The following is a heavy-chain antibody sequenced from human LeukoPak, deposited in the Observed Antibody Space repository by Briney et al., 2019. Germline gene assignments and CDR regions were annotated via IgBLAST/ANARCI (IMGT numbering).Heavy chain of an antibody. D-gene: IGHD5-18*01. J-gene: IGHJ3*01. Sequence: PGRSLRLSCAASGFTFSTYGMHWVRQAPGKGLEWVAVISSDGRNKYYADSVKGRFTISRDNSKNTLDLQMNSLRAEDTAVYYCAKSASGYSYAYVAVWGQGTMVTVSS. CDR2: ISSDGRNK. V-gene: IGHV3-30*18. CDR3: AKSASGYSYAYVAV. CDR1: GFTFSTYG.